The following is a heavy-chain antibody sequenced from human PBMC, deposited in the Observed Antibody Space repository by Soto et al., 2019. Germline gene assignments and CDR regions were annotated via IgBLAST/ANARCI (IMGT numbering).Heavy chain of an antibody. CDR3: AKDHDSSSWSGSDYGMDV. D-gene: IGHD6-13*01. CDR2: ISYDGSNK. CDR1: GFTFSSYG. Sequence: QVQLVESGGGVVQPGRSLRLSCAASGFTFSSYGMHWVRQAPGKGLEWVAVISYDGSNKYYADSVKGRFTISRDKSKNTLYLQMNSLRAEDTAVYYCAKDHDSSSWSGSDYGMDVWGQGTTVTVSS. V-gene: IGHV3-30*18. J-gene: IGHJ6*02.